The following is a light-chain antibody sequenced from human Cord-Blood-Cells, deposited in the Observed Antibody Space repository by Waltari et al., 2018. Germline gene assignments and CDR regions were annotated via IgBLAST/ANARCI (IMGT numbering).Light chain of an antibody. CDR1: KWGVKY. CDR3: QAWDSSTFVV. V-gene: IGLV3-1*01. Sequence: SYELPKPPSGSVSPEQPASIPASGDKWGVKYASWYQQKPGQSPVLVIYQDSKRPSGIPERFSGSNSGNTATLTISGTQAMDEADYYCQAWDSSTFVVFGGGTKLTVL. J-gene: IGLJ2*01. CDR2: QDS.